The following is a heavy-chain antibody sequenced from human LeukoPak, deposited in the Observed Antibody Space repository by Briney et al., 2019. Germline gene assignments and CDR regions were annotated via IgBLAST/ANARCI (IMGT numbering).Heavy chain of an antibody. Sequence: PGGSLRLSCAASGFTFSSYAMHWVRQAPGKGLEWVSYISSSGSTIFYADSVKGRFTISRDNAKNSLYLQMNSLRAEDTAVYYCARLYSSSSGLRASDYWGQGTLVTVSS. V-gene: IGHV3-48*03. CDR3: ARLYSSSSGLRASDY. CDR2: ISSSGSTI. CDR1: GFTFSSYA. D-gene: IGHD6-6*01. J-gene: IGHJ4*02.